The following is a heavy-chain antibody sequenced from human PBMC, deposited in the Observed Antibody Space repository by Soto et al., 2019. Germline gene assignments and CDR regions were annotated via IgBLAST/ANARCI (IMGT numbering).Heavy chain of an antibody. V-gene: IGHV2-70*01. D-gene: IGHD3-22*01. CDR3: ARTVNPTYYFDIGQNDAFDI. CDR2: IDWDDDK. J-gene: IGHJ3*02. CDR1: GFSLSTSGMC. Sequence: SGPTLVNPTQTLTLTCTFSGFSLSTSGMCVSWIRQPPGNALEWLGVIDWDDDKYFSTSLRTRLTISKDTSKNQVVLTMTNMDPVDTATYYCARTVNPTYYFDIGQNDAFDIWGQGTMVTVSS.